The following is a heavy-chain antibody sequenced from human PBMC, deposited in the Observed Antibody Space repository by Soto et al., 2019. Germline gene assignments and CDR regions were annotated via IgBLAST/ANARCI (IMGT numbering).Heavy chain of an antibody. CDR3: ARGRYMGFFQQ. D-gene: IGHD1-1*01. J-gene: IGHJ1*01. CDR1: GGFISSSY. V-gene: IGHV4-59*01. CDR2: IFYSGST. Sequence: SETLSLTCTVSGGFISSSYWSWIRQPPGKGLEWIGYIFYSGSTKYNPSLKSRVTISIDTSKNQFSLKLSSVTAADTAMYYCARGRYMGFFQQWGQGTLVTVSS.